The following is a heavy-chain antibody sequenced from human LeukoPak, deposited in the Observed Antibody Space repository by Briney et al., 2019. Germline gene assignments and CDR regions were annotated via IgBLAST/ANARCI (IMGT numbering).Heavy chain of an antibody. V-gene: IGHV1-46*01. Sequence: ASVKVSCKASGYAFTTYYMHWVRQAPGQGLEWMGIINPSGGSTSYAQKFQDRVTMTRDTSTSTVYMELSSLRSEDTAVYYCARALWIGELPSRGLFDYWGQGTLVTVSS. CDR2: INPSGGST. D-gene: IGHD3-10*01. CDR3: ARALWIGELPSRGLFDY. CDR1: GYAFTTYY. J-gene: IGHJ4*02.